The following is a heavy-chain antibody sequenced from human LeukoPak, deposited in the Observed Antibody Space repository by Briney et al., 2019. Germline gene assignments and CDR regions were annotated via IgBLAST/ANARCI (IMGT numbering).Heavy chain of an antibody. CDR1: GYNFISYY. CDR2: INPSGGST. Sequence: ASVKVSCKASGYNFISYYMHWVRQAPGQGLEWMGIINPSGGSTSYTQKFQDRVTMTRDTSTSTVYMELSSLKSEDTAVYYCAREDVVLVDAVRYYYYGMDVWGQGTTVTVSS. CDR3: AREDVVLVDAVRYYYYGMDV. D-gene: IGHD2-8*01. V-gene: IGHV1-46*01. J-gene: IGHJ6*02.